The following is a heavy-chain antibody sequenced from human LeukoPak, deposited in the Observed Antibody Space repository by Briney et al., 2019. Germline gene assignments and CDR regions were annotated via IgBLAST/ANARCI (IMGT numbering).Heavy chain of an antibody. CDR3: AKAYSSSWYRWFDP. CDR1: GFTFSSYG. Sequence: GGSLRLSCAASGFTFSSYGMRWVRQAPGKGLEWVAVISYDGSNKYYADSVKGRFTISRDNSKNTLYLQMNSLRAEDTAVYYCAKAYSSSWYRWFDPWGQGTLVTVSS. D-gene: IGHD6-13*01. CDR2: ISYDGSNK. V-gene: IGHV3-30*18. J-gene: IGHJ5*02.